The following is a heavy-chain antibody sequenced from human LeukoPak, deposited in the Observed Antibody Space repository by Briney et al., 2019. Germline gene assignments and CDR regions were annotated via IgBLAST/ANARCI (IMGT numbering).Heavy chain of an antibody. J-gene: IGHJ5*02. V-gene: IGHV4-34*01. Sequence: SETLSLTCAVYGGSFSGYYWSWIRQPPGKGLEWIGEINHSGSTNYNPSLKSRVTISVDTSKNQFSLKLSSVTAADTAVYYCARDGGYCSGGSCQNWFDPWGQGALVTVSS. D-gene: IGHD2-15*01. CDR3: ARDGGYCSGGSCQNWFDP. CDR2: INHSGST. CDR1: GGSFSGYY.